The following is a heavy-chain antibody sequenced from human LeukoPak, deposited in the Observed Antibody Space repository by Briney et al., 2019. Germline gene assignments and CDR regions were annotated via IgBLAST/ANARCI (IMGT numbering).Heavy chain of an antibody. J-gene: IGHJ4*02. D-gene: IGHD3-22*01. CDR3: ARDRYDSSGARRLRYFDY. V-gene: IGHV4-39*07. CDR1: GGSISGSSYY. Sequence: PSETLSLTCTVSGGSISGSSYYWGWIRQPPGKGLEWIGSIYYSGSTYYNPSLKSRVTISVDTSKNQFSLKLSSVTAADTAVYYCARDRYDSSGARRLRYFDYWGQGTLVTVSS. CDR2: IYYSGST.